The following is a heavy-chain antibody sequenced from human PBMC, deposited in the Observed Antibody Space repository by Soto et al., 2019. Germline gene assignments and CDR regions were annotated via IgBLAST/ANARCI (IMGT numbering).Heavy chain of an antibody. Sequence: EVQLLEFGGGLVQPGGSLRLSCAASGFTFSCCAMSLVRQAPGKGLDYVSTIHGDGDYIHYSDSVKGRFTISRANSRNTLYLQMKGLRAEDTAVYYCVKNRGAGSLSNWSFASCGRGSQVTVYS. D-gene: IGHD1-26*01. CDR1: GFTFSCCA. CDR3: VKNRGAGSLSNWSFAS. CDR2: IHGDGDYI. J-gene: IGHJ2*01. V-gene: IGHV3-23*01.